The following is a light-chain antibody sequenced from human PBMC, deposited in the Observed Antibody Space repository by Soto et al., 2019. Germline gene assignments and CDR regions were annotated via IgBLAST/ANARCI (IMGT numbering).Light chain of an antibody. J-gene: IGKJ1*01. V-gene: IGKV3-15*01. CDR1: QSITSS. CDR3: QQYIYRPWT. Sequence: EIVMTQSPATVSVFPGESATLSCRASQSITSSVAWYQQKPGQAPKLLIYAASTRAKGISDRFSGSGSGTEFTLAISGLQSEDLAVYYCQQYIYRPWTFGQGTKVESK. CDR2: AAS.